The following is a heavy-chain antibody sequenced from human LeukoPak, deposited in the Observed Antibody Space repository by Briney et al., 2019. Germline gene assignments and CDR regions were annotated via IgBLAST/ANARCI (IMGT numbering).Heavy chain of an antibody. V-gene: IGHV1-69*13. CDR3: ASSYCSSTSCQRAFDY. Sequence: SVKVSCKASRGTFSSYAISWVRQAPGQGLEWMGGIIPIFGTANYAQKFQGRVTITADESTSTAYMELSSLRSEDTAVYYCASSYCSSTSCQRAFDYWGQGTLVTVSS. CDR2: IIPIFGTA. J-gene: IGHJ4*02. D-gene: IGHD2-2*01. CDR1: RGTFSSYA.